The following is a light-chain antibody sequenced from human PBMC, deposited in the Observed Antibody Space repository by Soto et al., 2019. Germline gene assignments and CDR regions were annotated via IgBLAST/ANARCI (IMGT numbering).Light chain of an antibody. CDR2: RDN. Sequence: QSVLTQPPSASGTPGQRVTISCSGSTSNNGSNHVYWYQQLPGAAPKLLIFRDNQRPSGVSDRFSGSRSGTSASLAISGLRYEDGADHYCAAGGKAGDDGLSSPCYVVGTGTNATVL. J-gene: IGLJ1*01. CDR3: AAGGKAGDDGLSSPCYV. V-gene: IGLV1-47*01. CDR1: TSNNGSNH.